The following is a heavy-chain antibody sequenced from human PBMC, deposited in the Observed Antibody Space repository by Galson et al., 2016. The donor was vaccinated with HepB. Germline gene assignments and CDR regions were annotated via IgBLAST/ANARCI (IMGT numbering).Heavy chain of an antibody. Sequence: SLRLSCAASTFTFSDYYMSWIRQAPGRGLEWISYIAGSGRPIYYADSVKGRFTISRDNAKNSLYLQMNSLRAEDTAVYYCAGGGGFSVGAYFDAWGQGTRVTVSS. J-gene: IGHJ5*02. V-gene: IGHV3-11*01. CDR2: IAGSGRPI. CDR3: AGGGGFSVGAYFDA. D-gene: IGHD3-9*01. CDR1: TFTFSDYY.